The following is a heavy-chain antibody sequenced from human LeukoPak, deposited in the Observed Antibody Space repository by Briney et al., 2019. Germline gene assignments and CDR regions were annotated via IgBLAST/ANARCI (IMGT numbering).Heavy chain of an antibody. D-gene: IGHD3-10*01. V-gene: IGHV3-64D*09. CDR1: GVSFSSYT. CDR3: LSSVGSGTYWNNWFDP. Sequence: PGGSLRLSCSASGVSFSSYTMHWVRQAPGKGLEYVSSISKNGGSTNYADSVKGRFTISRDNSKKTLYLQMSSLITEDTAVYYCLSSVGSGTYWNNWFDPWGQGTLVTVSS. J-gene: IGHJ5*02. CDR2: ISKNGGST.